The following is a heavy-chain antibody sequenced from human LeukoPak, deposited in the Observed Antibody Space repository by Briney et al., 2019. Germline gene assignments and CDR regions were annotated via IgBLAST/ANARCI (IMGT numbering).Heavy chain of an antibody. V-gene: IGHV4-39*01. CDR1: GGSISSSSYY. D-gene: IGHD3-9*01. CDR2: IYYSGST. CDR3: ARPGLYYDILTGYEPNWFDP. Sequence: SETLSLTCIVSGGSISSSSYYWGWIRQPPGKGLEWIGSIYYSGSTYYNPSLKSRVTISVDTSKNQFSLKLSSVTAADTAVYYCARPGLYYDILTGYEPNWFDPWGQGTLVTVSS. J-gene: IGHJ5*02.